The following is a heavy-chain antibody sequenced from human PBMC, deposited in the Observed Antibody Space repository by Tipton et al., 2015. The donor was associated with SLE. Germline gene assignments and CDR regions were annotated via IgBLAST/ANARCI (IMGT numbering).Heavy chain of an antibody. Sequence: APGKGLEWASSISSSGSTIYYADSVKGRFTISRDNAKNSLYLQMNSLRAEDTAVYYCARDLGMENPVDYWGQGTLVTVSS. CDR2: ISSSGSTI. D-gene: IGHD7-27*01. V-gene: IGHV3-48*03. J-gene: IGHJ4*02. CDR3: ARDLGMENPVDY.